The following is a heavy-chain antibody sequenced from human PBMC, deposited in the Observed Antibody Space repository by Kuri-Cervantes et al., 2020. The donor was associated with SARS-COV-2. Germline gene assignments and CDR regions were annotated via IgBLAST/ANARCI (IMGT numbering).Heavy chain of an antibody. Sequence: SETLSLTCSVSGGSISSRSYYWGWIRQPPGKGLEWIGSIYYSGSTNYNPTLKSRVTISVDTSTNQFFLNLTSVTAADTAVYYCARVPPIVVVPAAMPSYHYYYYGMDVWGQGTTVTVSS. CDR2: IYYSGST. CDR3: ARVPPIVVVPAAMPSYHYYYYGMDV. V-gene: IGHV4-39*01. CDR1: GGSISSRSYY. D-gene: IGHD2-2*01. J-gene: IGHJ6*02.